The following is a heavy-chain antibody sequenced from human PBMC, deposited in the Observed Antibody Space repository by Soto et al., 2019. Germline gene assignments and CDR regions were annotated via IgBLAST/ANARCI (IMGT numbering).Heavy chain of an antibody. V-gene: IGHV4-39*01. J-gene: IGHJ4*02. Sequence: PSETLSLTCTVSGGSISSSSYYWGWIRQPPGKGLEWIGSIYYSGSTYYNPSLKSRVTISVDTSKNQFSLKLSSVTAADTAVYYCARLTYYYDSSGPYYFDYWGQGTLVTVSS. CDR2: IYYSGST. CDR1: GGSISSSSYY. CDR3: ARLTYYYDSSGPYYFDY. D-gene: IGHD3-22*01.